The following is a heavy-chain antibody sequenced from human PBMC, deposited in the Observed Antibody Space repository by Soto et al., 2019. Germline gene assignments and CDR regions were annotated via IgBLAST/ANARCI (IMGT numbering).Heavy chain of an antibody. D-gene: IGHD2-21*02. CDR3: ARVPLLYCGGDCYSSEVDY. V-gene: IGHV4-4*07. CDR2: IYTSGST. Sequence: SETLSLTCTVSGGSISSYYWSWIRQPAGKGLEWIGRIYTSGSTNYNPSLKSRVTISVDTSKNQFSLKLSSVTAADTAVYYCARVPLLYCGGDCYSSEVDYWGQGTLVTVSS. CDR1: GGSISSYY. J-gene: IGHJ4*02.